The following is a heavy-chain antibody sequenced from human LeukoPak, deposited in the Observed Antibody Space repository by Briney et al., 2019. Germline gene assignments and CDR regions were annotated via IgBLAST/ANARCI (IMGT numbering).Heavy chain of an antibody. Sequence: GGSLRLSCAAFGFPFSSHWMNWVRQAPGKGLEWVANINQDGSEEYYVDSVKGRFTVSRDNAKNSLYLQMNSLRADDTAVYYCARDPDHFREVQFDYWGQGTLVTVSS. CDR3: ARDPDHFREVQFDY. CDR2: INQDGSEE. J-gene: IGHJ4*02. CDR1: GFPFSSHW. V-gene: IGHV3-7*01. D-gene: IGHD3-10*01.